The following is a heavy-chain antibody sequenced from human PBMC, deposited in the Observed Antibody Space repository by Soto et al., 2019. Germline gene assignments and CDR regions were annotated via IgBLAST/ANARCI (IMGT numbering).Heavy chain of an antibody. V-gene: IGHV3-30*18. J-gene: IGHJ4*02. CDR2: ISYDGSNK. D-gene: IGHD6-19*01. CDR3: AKDPPYSSGWYVGEYFDY. CDR1: GFTFSSYG. Sequence: GGSLRLSCAASGFTFSSYGMHWVRQAPGKGLEWVAVISYDGSNKYYADSVKGRFTISRDNSKNTLYLQMNSLRAEDTAVYYCAKDPPYSSGWYVGEYFDYWGQGTLVTVSS.